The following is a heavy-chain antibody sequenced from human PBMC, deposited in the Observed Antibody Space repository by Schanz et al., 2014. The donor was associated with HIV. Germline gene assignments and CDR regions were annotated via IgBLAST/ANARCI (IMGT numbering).Heavy chain of an antibody. V-gene: IGHV3-30*18. D-gene: IGHD5-18*01. Sequence: QEQLVESGGGVVQPGKSLRLSCAASGFTFSSYGMHWVRQAPGKGLEWVAVISYDGSNKYYADSVKGRFTISRDNSKNTLYLQMNSLRAEETAVYYCAKDPQNGYLGYFGMDVWGQGTTVTVSS. CDR3: AKDPQNGYLGYFGMDV. CDR1: GFTFSSYG. J-gene: IGHJ6*02. CDR2: ISYDGSNK.